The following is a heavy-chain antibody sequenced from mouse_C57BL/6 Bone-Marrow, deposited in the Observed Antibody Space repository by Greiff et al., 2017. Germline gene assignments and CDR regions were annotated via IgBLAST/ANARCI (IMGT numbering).Heavy chain of an antibody. D-gene: IGHD1-1*01. Sequence: VQLKESGPELVKPGASVKISCKASGYSFTDYNMNWVKQSNGKSLEWIGVINPNYGTTSYNQKFKGKATLTVDKSSSTADMQLNSLTSEDSAVYYCASDYYGSSYYFDYWGQGTTLTVSS. CDR1: GYSFTDYN. CDR3: ASDYYGSSYYFDY. V-gene: IGHV1-39*01. J-gene: IGHJ2*01. CDR2: INPNYGTT.